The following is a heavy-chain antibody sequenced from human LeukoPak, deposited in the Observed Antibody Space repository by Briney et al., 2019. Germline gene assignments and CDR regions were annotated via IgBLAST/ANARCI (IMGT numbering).Heavy chain of an antibody. CDR2: IAYDGSRS. Sequence: AGSLRLSCAGSGFTFGGYGMHWFRQTPGKGLEWVAVIAYDGSRSFYADSVKGRFTISRDNSKNTMSVQMDDLRAEDTAVYYCTRYNNDHFDYWGQGTLVTVSS. V-gene: IGHV3-33*01. D-gene: IGHD1-14*01. CDR3: TRYNNDHFDY. CDR1: GFTFGGYG. J-gene: IGHJ4*02.